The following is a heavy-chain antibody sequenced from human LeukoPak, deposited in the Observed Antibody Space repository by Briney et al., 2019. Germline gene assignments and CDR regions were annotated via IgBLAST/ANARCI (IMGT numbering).Heavy chain of an antibody. V-gene: IGHV1-2*02. J-gene: IGHJ6*02. CDR2: INPNSGGT. CDR3: ARSSPGYYPYYYYGMDV. CDR1: GYTFTGYY. D-gene: IGHD3-9*01. Sequence: ASVKVSSKASGYTFTGYYMHWVRQAPGQGLEWMGWINPNSGGTNYAQKFQGRVTMTRDTSISTAYMELSRLRSDDTAVYYCARSSPGYYPYYYYGMDVWGQGTTVTVSS.